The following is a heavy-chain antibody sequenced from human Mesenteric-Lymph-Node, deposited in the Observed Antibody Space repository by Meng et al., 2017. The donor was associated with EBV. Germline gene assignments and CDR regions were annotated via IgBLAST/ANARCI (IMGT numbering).Heavy chain of an antibody. CDR2: NSAYNGNT. CDR3: AREGDWTTFDY. Sequence: QLVSSGLEVKRPGDSVKVACKASGYTFTSDGISWVLQAPGQGLEWMGWNSAYNGNTNYAQKRQGRVTMTTDTSTSTAYMELRSLRSDDTAVYYCAREGDWTTFDYWGQGTLVTASS. D-gene: IGHD2-21*02. CDR1: GYTFTSDG. J-gene: IGHJ4*02. V-gene: IGHV1-18*01.